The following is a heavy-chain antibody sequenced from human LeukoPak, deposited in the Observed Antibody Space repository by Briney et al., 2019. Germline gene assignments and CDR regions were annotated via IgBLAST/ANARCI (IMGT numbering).Heavy chain of an antibody. CDR2: MNPNSGNT. D-gene: IGHD3-22*01. J-gene: IGHJ4*02. CDR1: GYTFTSYD. V-gene: IGHV1-8*01. Sequence: ASVKVSCKASGYTFTSYDINWVRQATGQGLEWMAWMNPNSGNTGYAQKFQGRVTVTRDTSISTAYMELSTLTSEDTAVYYCARGPYYDSSGYYTRMVDYWGQGTLVTVSS. CDR3: ARGPYYDSSGYYTRMVDY.